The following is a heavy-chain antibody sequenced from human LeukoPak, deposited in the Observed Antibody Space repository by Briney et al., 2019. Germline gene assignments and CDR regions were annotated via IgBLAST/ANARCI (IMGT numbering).Heavy chain of an antibody. D-gene: IGHD6-13*01. J-gene: IGHJ3*02. V-gene: IGHV4-59*01. CDR2: IYYSGST. CDR1: GGSISSYY. Sequence: ETLPLTCTVSGGSISSYYWSWIRQPPGKGLEWIGYIYYSGSTNYNPSLKSRVTISVDTSKNQFSLKLSSVTAADTAVYYCARASIAADSSYAFDIWGQGTMVTVSS. CDR3: ARASIAADSSYAFDI.